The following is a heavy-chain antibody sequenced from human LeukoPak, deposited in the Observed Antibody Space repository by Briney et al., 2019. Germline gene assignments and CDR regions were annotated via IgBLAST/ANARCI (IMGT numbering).Heavy chain of an antibody. Sequence: PGGSLRLSCAASGFTFSSYAMHWVRQAPGKGLEWVAVISYDGSNKYYADSVKGRFTISRDNSKNTLYLQMNSLRAEDTAVYYCARDSYYDSSGYRDAFDIWGRGTMVTVSS. J-gene: IGHJ3*02. V-gene: IGHV3-30-3*01. D-gene: IGHD3-22*01. CDR1: GFTFSSYA. CDR2: ISYDGSNK. CDR3: ARDSYYDSSGYRDAFDI.